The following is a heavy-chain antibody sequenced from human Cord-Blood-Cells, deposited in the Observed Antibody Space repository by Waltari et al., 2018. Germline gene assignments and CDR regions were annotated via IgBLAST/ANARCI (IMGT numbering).Heavy chain of an antibody. CDR3: ATHRVALAYYDFWSGYFGY. J-gene: IGHJ4*02. Sequence: VKKPGASVKVSCKVSGYTLTELSMHWVRQAPGKGLEWMGGFDPEDGETIYAQKFQGRVTMTEDTSTDTAYMELSSLRSEDTAVYYCATHRVALAYYDFWSGYFGYWGQGTLVTVSS. D-gene: IGHD3-3*01. CDR2: FDPEDGET. V-gene: IGHV1-24*01. CDR1: GYTLTELS.